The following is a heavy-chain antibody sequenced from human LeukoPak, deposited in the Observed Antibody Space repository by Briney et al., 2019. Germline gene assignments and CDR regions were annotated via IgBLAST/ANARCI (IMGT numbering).Heavy chain of an antibody. V-gene: IGHV3-23*01. CDR2: ISGSGGST. CDR1: GFTFSSYA. CDR3: ARVTGSAVGSTDFDY. Sequence: RSGGSLRLSCAASGFTFSSYAMSWVRQAPGKGLEWVSAISGSGGSTYYADSVKGRFTISRDNSKNTLYLQMNSLRAEDTAVYYCARVTGSAVGSTDFDYWGQGTLVTVSS. J-gene: IGHJ4*02. D-gene: IGHD4-17*01.